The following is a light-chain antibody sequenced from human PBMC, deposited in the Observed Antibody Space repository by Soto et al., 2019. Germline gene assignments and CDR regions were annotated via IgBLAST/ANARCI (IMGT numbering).Light chain of an antibody. J-gene: IGKJ1*01. V-gene: IGKV1-6*01. CDR2: AAS. CDR3: LQDYDYPWT. Sequence: AIQMTQSPSSLSASVGDRVTVTCRASQGVGNDLGWYQHKPGKAPKLLIFAASTLQTGVPSRFSGSGSGTDFNLTISGLQAEDSATYYCLQDYDYPWTFGQGTKVEVK. CDR1: QGVGND.